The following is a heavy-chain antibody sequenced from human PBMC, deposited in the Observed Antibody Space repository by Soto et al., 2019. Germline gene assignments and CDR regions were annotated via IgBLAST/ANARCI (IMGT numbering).Heavy chain of an antibody. V-gene: IGHV3-15*07. D-gene: IGHD1-26*01. Sequence: PGGSLRLSCEASGFTFSNAWMNWVRQAPGKGLEWVGRIKSNTDGGTADYAGPVKGRFTISRDDSKNTLFLQMNSLKTEDTAIYFCTRYIVEPARYFDYWAQGTLVTVSS. CDR3: TRYIVEPARYFDY. CDR2: IKSNTDGGTA. J-gene: IGHJ4*02. CDR1: GFTFSNAW.